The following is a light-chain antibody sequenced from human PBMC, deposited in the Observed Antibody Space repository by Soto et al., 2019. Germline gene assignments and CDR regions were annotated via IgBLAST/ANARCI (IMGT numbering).Light chain of an antibody. V-gene: IGLV2-8*01. J-gene: IGLJ2*01. CDR2: VVS. Sequence: QSVLTQPPSASGSPGRSVTISCTGTSSDVGAYNFVSWYQHHTGKAPKLVIYVVSKRPSGVPDRFSGSKTDNTASLDVSGLQTEDESDYVCSSYAGSRTLVFGGGTKLTVL. CDR3: SSYAGSRTLV. CDR1: SSDVGAYNF.